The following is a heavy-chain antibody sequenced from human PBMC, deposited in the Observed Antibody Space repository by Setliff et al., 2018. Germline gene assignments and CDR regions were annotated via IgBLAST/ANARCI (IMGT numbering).Heavy chain of an antibody. D-gene: IGHD2-15*01. CDR1: GGAFSSYA. Sequence: ASVKVSCKASGGAFSSYAISWVRQAPGQGLEWMGGIIPILGIANYAQKFQGRVTITADESTSTAYMELSSLRSEDTAVYYCARARRTVVVVAATIFDYWGQGTLVTVSS. V-gene: IGHV1-69*10. J-gene: IGHJ4*02. CDR2: IIPILGIA. CDR3: ARARRTVVVVAATIFDY.